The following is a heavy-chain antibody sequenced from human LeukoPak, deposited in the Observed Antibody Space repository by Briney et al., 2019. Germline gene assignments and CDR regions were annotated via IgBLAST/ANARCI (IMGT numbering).Heavy chain of an antibody. CDR2: ISGSGGST. CDR1: GFTFSTYA. CDR3: AKQEKTVTTVLSAWSYY. V-gene: IGHV3-23*01. Sequence: GGSLRLSCAASGFTFSTYAMSWVRQAPGKGLEWVSAISGSGGSTYYADSVKGRFTISRDNSKNTLYMQMNSLRAEDTAVYCCAKQEKTVTTVLSAWSYYWGHGTLVTVSS. J-gene: IGHJ4*01. D-gene: IGHD4-17*01.